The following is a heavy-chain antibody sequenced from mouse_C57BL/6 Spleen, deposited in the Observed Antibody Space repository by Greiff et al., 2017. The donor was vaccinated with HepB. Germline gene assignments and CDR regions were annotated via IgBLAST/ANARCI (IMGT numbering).Heavy chain of an antibody. Sequence: QVQLQQSGPELVKPGASVKISCKASGYAFSSSWMNWVKQRPGKGLEWIGRIYPGDGDTNYNGKFKGKATLTADKSSSTAYMQLSSLTSEDSAVYFCAGGYRYYFDYWGQGTTLTVSS. CDR2: IYPGDGDT. CDR3: AGGYRYYFDY. D-gene: IGHD2-2*01. CDR1: GYAFSSSW. V-gene: IGHV1-82*01. J-gene: IGHJ2*01.